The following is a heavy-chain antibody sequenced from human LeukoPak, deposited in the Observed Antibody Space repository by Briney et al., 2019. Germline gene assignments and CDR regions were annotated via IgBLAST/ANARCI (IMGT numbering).Heavy chain of an antibody. Sequence: GASVKVSCKASGYTFTSYGISWVRQAPGQGLEWMGWISAYNGNTNYAQKLQGRVTRTTDTSTSTAYMELRSLRSDDTAVYYCAREFRRGGSYVFDPWGQGTLVTVSS. CDR2: ISAYNGNT. CDR1: GYTFTSYG. CDR3: AREFRRGGSYVFDP. J-gene: IGHJ5*02. V-gene: IGHV1-18*01. D-gene: IGHD1-26*01.